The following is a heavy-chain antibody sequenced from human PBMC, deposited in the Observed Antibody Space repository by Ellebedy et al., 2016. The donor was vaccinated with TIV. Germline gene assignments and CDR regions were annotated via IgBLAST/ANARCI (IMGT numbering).Heavy chain of an antibody. CDR1: GGSVSSGSYY. V-gene: IGHV4-61*01. Sequence: SETLSLXXTVSGGSVSSGSYYWSWIRQPPGKGLGWIGYIYYSGSTNYNPSLKSRVTISVDTSKNQFSLKLSSVTAADTAVYYCAREGRCSGGSCYYWFDPWGQGTLVTVSS. CDR3: AREGRCSGGSCYYWFDP. CDR2: IYYSGST. J-gene: IGHJ5*02. D-gene: IGHD2-15*01.